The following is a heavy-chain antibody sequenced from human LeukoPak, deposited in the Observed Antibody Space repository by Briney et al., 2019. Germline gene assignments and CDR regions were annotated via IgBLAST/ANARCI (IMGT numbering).Heavy chain of an antibody. D-gene: IGHD4-17*01. J-gene: IGHJ4*02. Sequence: GASVKVSCKASGYTFNGYDLNWVRQATGQGLEWMGWMNPNSGNTGYAQKFQGRVTMTRDTSINTAYMELNSLTSEDTAVYYCASLLLYYGTDDYWGQGTLVTVSS. V-gene: IGHV1-8*01. CDR1: GYTFNGYD. CDR3: ASLLLYYGTDDY. CDR2: MNPNSGNT.